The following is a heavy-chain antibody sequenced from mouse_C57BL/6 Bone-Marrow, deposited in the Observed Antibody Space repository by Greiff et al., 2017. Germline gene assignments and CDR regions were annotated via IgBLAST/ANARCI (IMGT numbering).Heavy chain of an antibody. CDR2: ISSGSSTI. V-gene: IGHV5-17*01. D-gene: IGHD1-1*02. CDR3: ARVGGCYAMDY. Sequence: DVHLVESGGGLVKPGGSLKLSCAASGFTFSDSGMHWVRQAPEKGLEWVAYISSGSSTIYYADTVKGRFTISRDNAKNTLFLQMTSRRSEDTAMYYCARVGGCYAMDYWGQGTSVTVSS. CDR1: GFTFSDSG. J-gene: IGHJ4*01.